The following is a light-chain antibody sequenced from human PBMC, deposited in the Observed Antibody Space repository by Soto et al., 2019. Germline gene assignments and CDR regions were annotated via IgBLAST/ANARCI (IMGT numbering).Light chain of an antibody. J-gene: IGLJ3*02. CDR2: DVS. CDR3: SSYTSSSTRV. V-gene: IGLV2-14*01. CDR1: SRDIGTYKY. Sequence: QSALTQPASVSGSPGQSITTSCSGTSRDIGTYKYVSWYQQYPGKAPKLMIYDVSDRPSGVSNRFSGSKSGNTASLTISGLQVEDEADYYSSSYTSSSTRVFGGGTKDTVL.